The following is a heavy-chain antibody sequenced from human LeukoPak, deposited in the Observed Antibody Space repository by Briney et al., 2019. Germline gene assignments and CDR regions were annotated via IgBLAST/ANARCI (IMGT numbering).Heavy chain of an antibody. J-gene: IGHJ4*02. V-gene: IGHV3-23*01. CDR3: AKGSRSTVTTSYFDY. D-gene: IGHD4-17*01. CDR1: GFTFSSYA. CDR2: ISGSGGST. Sequence: GGSLRLSCAASGFTFSSYAMSWVRQAPGKGLEWVSAISGSGGSTYYADSVKGRFTSSRDNSKNTLYLQMRSLRVEDTAVYYCAKGSRSTVTTSYFDYWGQGTLVTVSS.